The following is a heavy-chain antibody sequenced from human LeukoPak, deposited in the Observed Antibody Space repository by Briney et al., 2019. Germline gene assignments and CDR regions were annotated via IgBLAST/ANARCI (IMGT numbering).Heavy chain of an antibody. CDR2: IYHSGST. Sequence: SETLSLTCTVSGYSLSSGYYWGWSRQPPGKGLEWIGSIYHSGSTYYNPSLKSRVTIPVDTSKNQFSLKLSSVTAADTAVYYCARVEMATITDAGEYYFDYWGQGTLVTVSS. V-gene: IGHV4-38-2*02. D-gene: IGHD5-24*01. CDR3: ARVEMATITDAGEYYFDY. CDR1: GYSLSSGYY. J-gene: IGHJ4*02.